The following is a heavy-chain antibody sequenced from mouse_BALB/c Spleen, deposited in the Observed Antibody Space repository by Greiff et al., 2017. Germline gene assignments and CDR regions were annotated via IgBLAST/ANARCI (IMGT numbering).Heavy chain of an antibody. V-gene: IGHV1-63*01. Sequence: VQLQESGAELVRPGTSVKISCKASGYAFTNYWLGWVKQRPGHGLEWIGDIYPGSGNTYYNEKFKGKATLTADKSSSTVYMQLSSLTSEDSAVYFCARGDDDYDEPSMLAMDYWGQGTPVTVSS. CDR2: IYPGSGNT. CDR3: ARGDDDYDEPSMLAMDY. D-gene: IGHD2-4*01. CDR1: GYAFTNYW. J-gene: IGHJ4*01.